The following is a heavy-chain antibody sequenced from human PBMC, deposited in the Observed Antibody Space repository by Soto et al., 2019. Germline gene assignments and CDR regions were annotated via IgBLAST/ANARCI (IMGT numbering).Heavy chain of an antibody. D-gene: IGHD6-13*01. Sequence: QVQLVESRGGVVQPGRSLRLSCAASGFTFSSYAMHWVRQAPGKGLEWVAVISYDGSNKYYADSVKGRFTISRDNSKNTLYLQMNSLRAEDTAVYYCARDLKTGYSSSWHRATNWFDPLGQGTLVTVSS. CDR1: GFTFSSYA. CDR3: ARDLKTGYSSSWHRATNWFDP. V-gene: IGHV3-30-3*01. J-gene: IGHJ5*02. CDR2: ISYDGSNK.